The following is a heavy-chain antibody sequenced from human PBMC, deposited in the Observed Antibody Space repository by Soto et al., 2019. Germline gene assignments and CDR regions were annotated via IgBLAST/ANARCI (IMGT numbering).Heavy chain of an antibody. D-gene: IGHD2-2*01. CDR3: AGVVSAAMNSYSYYMGV. CDR1: GFTFSTYN. Sequence: EVQLVESGGDLVQSGGSLRLSCAASGFTFSTYNMNWVRQAPGKGLEWVSYISSTSNTIYYADSVRGRFAISRDNAKNSLYLQMNSLRAEDTAVYYCAGVVSAAMNSYSYYMGVWGKGTTVTVSS. J-gene: IGHJ6*03. V-gene: IGHV3-48*01. CDR2: ISSTSNTI.